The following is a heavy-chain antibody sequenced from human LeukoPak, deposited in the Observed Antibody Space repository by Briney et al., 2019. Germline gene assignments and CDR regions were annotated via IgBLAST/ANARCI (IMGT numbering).Heavy chain of an antibody. Sequence: GGSLRLSCAASGFTFSSYGMHWVCEAPGKGLEWVSFIRYDGTKIYYADSVKGRFTISRDNSKNTLYLQLSSLRAEDTAVYYCAKLVGAIPSDYWGQGTLVTVSS. CDR1: GFTFSSYG. CDR3: AKLVGAIPSDY. D-gene: IGHD1-26*01. CDR2: IRYDGTKI. J-gene: IGHJ4*02. V-gene: IGHV3-30*02.